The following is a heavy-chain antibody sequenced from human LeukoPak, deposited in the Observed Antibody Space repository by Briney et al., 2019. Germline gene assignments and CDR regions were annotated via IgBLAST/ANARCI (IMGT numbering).Heavy chain of an antibody. V-gene: IGHV3-66*02. Sequence: PGGSLRLSCAASGFTVSSNYMSWVRQAPGKGLEWVSVIYSGGSTYYADSVKGRFTISRDNSKNTLYLQMNSLRAEDTAVYYCARVSSGEGSLYGMDVWGQGTTVTVSS. CDR1: GFTVSSNY. D-gene: IGHD4-17*01. CDR3: ARVSSGEGSLYGMDV. J-gene: IGHJ6*02. CDR2: IYSGGST.